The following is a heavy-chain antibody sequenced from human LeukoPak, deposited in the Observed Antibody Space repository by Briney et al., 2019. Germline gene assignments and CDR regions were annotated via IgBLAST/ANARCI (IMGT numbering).Heavy chain of an antibody. D-gene: IGHD6-19*01. CDR3: AKDRGAVAGTVFFFDY. V-gene: IGHV3-23*01. CDR2: ISGSDGST. J-gene: IGHJ4*02. Sequence: PGGSLRLSCAVSGFTFSSYAMSWVRQAPGRGLEWVSTISGSDGSTYYADSVKGRFTISRDNSENTVYLQMNSLRAEDTAVYYCAKDRGAVAGTVFFFDYWGRGTLVTVSS. CDR1: GFTFSSYA.